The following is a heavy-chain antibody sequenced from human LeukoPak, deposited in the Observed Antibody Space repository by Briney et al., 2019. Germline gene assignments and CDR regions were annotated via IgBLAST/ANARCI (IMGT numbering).Heavy chain of an antibody. CDR2: INPNSGGT. Sequence: ASVKVSCKASGYTFTGYYMHWVRQAPGQGLEWMGWINPNSGGTNYAQKVQGRVTMTRDTSISTAYMELSRLRSDDTAVYYCARDTIFGVVPWAFDIWGQGTMVTVSS. CDR1: GYTFTGYY. CDR3: ARDTIFGVVPWAFDI. D-gene: IGHD3-3*01. J-gene: IGHJ3*02. V-gene: IGHV1-2*02.